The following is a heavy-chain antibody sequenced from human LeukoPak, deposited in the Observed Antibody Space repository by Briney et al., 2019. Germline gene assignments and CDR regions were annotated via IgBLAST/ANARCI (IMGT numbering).Heavy chain of an antibody. CDR2: MNTTGSP. D-gene: IGHD3-3*01. V-gene: IGHV4-61*09. J-gene: IGHJ4*02. CDR3: ARYGPSYYDFWSGYYKEGNFDY. Sequence: SETLSLTCTVSGDSISIGSYYWRWIRQPAGKGLEWIGHMNTTGSPKYNPSLKSRVTISVDTSKNQFALQLSSVTAADTAVYYCARYGPSYYDFWSGYYKEGNFDYWGQGTLVTVSS. CDR1: GDSISIGSYY.